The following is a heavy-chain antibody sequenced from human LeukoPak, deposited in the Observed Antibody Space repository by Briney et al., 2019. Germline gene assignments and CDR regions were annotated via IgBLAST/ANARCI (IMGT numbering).Heavy chain of an antibody. J-gene: IGHJ6*03. Sequence: SETLSLTCAVYGGSFSGYYWSWIRQPPGKGLEWIGEINHSGSTNYNPSLKSRVTISVDTSKNQFPLKLSSVTAADTAVYYCARSGPMVRDRRYYYYYYYMDVWGKGTTVTVSS. D-gene: IGHD3-10*01. CDR1: GGSFSGYY. V-gene: IGHV4-34*01. CDR3: ARSGPMVRDRRYYYYYYYMDV. CDR2: INHSGST.